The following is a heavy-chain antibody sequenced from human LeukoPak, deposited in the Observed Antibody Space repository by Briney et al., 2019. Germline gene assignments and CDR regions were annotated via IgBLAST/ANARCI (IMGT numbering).Heavy chain of an antibody. Sequence: ASVKVSCKASGYTFTGYYMHWVRQAPGQGLEWMGWINPNSGGTNYALKFQGRVTMTRDTSISTAYMELSRLRSDDTAVYYCARISGTESYYDFWSGSTAARRGAFDIWGQGTMVTVSS. CDR3: ARISGTESYYDFWSGSTAARRGAFDI. J-gene: IGHJ3*02. CDR2: INPNSGGT. D-gene: IGHD3-3*01. V-gene: IGHV1-2*02. CDR1: GYTFTGYY.